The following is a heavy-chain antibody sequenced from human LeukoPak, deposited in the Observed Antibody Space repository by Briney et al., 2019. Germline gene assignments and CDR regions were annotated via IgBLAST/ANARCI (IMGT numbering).Heavy chain of an antibody. CDR3: ATIVATTSRTWKNAFDI. Sequence: GASVKVSCKASGYTFTGYYMHWVRQAPGQGLEWMGWINPNSGGTNYAQKFQGRVTMTRDTSISTAYMELSRLRSDDTAVYYCATIVATTSRTWKNAFDIWGQGTMVTVSS. CDR1: GYTFTGYY. J-gene: IGHJ3*02. V-gene: IGHV1-2*02. CDR2: INPNSGGT. D-gene: IGHD5-12*01.